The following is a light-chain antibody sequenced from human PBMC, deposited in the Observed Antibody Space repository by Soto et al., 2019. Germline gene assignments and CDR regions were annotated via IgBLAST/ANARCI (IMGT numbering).Light chain of an antibody. CDR2: AAS. J-gene: IGKJ3*01. CDR3: QQRYTPLLP. CDR1: QSISNY. V-gene: IGKV1-39*01. Sequence: DIQMTQSPSSLSASVGDRVTITCRASQSISNYLNWYQQKPGKAPKLLIYAASSLQSGVPSRFSGSGSGTDFTLTIRSLHPEDFASYYCQQRYTPLLPFGPGPNVDI.